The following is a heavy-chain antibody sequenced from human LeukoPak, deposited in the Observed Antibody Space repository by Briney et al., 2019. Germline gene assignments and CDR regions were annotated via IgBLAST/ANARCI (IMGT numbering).Heavy chain of an antibody. V-gene: IGHV4-59*01. J-gene: IGHJ4*02. CDR3: AGHCSSTSCYPDNFDY. CDR2: IYYSGST. Sequence: PSETLSLTCTVSGGSISSYYWSWIRQPPGKGLEWIGYIYYSGSTNYNPSLKSRVTISVDTSKNQFSLKLSSVTAADTAVYYCAGHCSSTSCYPDNFDYWGQGTLVTVSS. CDR1: GGSISSYY. D-gene: IGHD2-2*01.